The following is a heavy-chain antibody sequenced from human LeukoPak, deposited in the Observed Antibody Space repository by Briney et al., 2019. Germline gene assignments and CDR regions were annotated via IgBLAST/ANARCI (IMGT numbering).Heavy chain of an antibody. D-gene: IGHD3-3*01. V-gene: IGHV3-23*01. CDR2: ISGSGGST. J-gene: IGHJ4*02. CDR3: AKVTDYDFWSGYYSDSYEGFDY. CDR1: GFTFSSYA. Sequence: SGGSLRLSCAASGFTFSSYAMSWVRQAPGKGLEWVSAISGSGGSTYYADSVKGRFTISRDNSKNTLYLQMNSLRAEDPGVYYCAKVTDYDFWSGYYSDSYEGFDYWGQGTLVTVSS.